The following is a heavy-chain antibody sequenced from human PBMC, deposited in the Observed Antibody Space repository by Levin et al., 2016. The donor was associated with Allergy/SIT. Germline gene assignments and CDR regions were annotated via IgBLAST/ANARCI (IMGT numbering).Heavy chain of an antibody. CDR3: ARDYPLQIGWPSLVTTGWNLDY. CDR2: ISAANGNT. D-gene: IGHD4-17*01. V-gene: IGHV1-18*01. J-gene: IGHJ4*02. Sequence: WVRQAPGQGLEWVAWISAANGNTNYAQKVQGRVTMTTDTSTTTAYMELRSLRSDDTAVYYCARDYPLQIGWPSLVTTGWNLDYWGQGTLVTVSS.